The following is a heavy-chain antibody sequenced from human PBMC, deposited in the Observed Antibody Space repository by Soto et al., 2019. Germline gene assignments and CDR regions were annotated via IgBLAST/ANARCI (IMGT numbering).Heavy chain of an antibody. CDR2: ISGYNANT. CDR3: ARDRRVRGVSPRMDV. J-gene: IGHJ6*02. D-gene: IGHD3-10*01. CDR1: GYTFARYG. V-gene: IGHV1-18*01. Sequence: QVHLVQSGVEVKKPGASVKVSCKASGYTFARYGMSWVRQAPGQGLEWMGWISGYNANTNYAQKLQGRVTLTIDTSTSTVYMDLRSLTSDDTAVYYCARDRRVRGVSPRMDVWGQGTTVTVSS.